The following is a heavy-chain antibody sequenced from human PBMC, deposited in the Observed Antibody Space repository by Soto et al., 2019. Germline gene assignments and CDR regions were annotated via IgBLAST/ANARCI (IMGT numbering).Heavy chain of an antibody. D-gene: IGHD5-18*01. CDR3: AFLFSGGFSYCFYLFGIDV. V-gene: IGHV4-39*01. CDR2: IFYSGST. J-gene: IGHJ6*02. CDR1: GGSISSSSYY. Sequence: QLQLQESGPGLVKPSETLSLTCTVSGGSISSSSYYWGWIRQPPGKGLEWIGSIFYSGSTYYNPSLQSRVPISVDPSKNQFSLKLTSVTAAGTAVYFWAFLFSGGFSYCFYLFGIDVWGQGTTVTVSS.